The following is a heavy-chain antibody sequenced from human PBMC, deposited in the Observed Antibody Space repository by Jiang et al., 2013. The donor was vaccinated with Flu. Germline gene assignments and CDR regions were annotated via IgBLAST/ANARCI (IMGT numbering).Heavy chain of an antibody. CDR3: ARDVRYSGNDRLFDY. CDR2: INTDGSDR. Sequence: VQLVESGGGVVQPGKSLRLSCAASGFTFSDFGMHWVRLAPGKGPVWVSRINTDGSDRTYGDSVKGRFTISRDNAKNTLYLQMNSLRDDDTAVYYCARDVRYSGNDRLFDYWGQGTQVTVSS. CDR1: GFTFSDFG. V-gene: IGHV3-74*03. D-gene: IGHD5-12*01. J-gene: IGHJ4*02.